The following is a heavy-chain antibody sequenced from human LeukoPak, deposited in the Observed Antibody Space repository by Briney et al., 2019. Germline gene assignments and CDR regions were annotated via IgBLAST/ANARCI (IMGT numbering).Heavy chain of an antibody. CDR2: IWYDGSNK. Sequence: GGSLXXXXXXXXFTFSSYGXHWVRQXPGKGXEWVAVIWYDGSNKYYADSVKGRFTISRDNSKNTLYLQMSSLRAEDTAVYYCAKDGSGWLDYWGQGTLVTVSS. J-gene: IGHJ4*02. V-gene: IGHV3-33*06. CDR1: XFTFSSYG. D-gene: IGHD6-19*01. CDR3: AKDGSGWLDY.